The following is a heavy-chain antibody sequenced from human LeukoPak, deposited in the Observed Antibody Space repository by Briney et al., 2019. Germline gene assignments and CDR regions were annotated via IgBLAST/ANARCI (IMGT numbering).Heavy chain of an antibody. Sequence: GASVTVSCKVSGYTLTELSMHWVRQAPGKGLEWMGGFDPEDGETIYAQKFQGRVTMTEDTSTDTACMELSSLRSEDTAVYYCATGPSKSYYNPKHNWFDPWGQGTLVTVSS. CDR3: ATGPSKSYYNPKHNWFDP. V-gene: IGHV1-24*01. CDR2: FDPEDGET. D-gene: IGHD3-10*01. J-gene: IGHJ5*02. CDR1: GYTLTELS.